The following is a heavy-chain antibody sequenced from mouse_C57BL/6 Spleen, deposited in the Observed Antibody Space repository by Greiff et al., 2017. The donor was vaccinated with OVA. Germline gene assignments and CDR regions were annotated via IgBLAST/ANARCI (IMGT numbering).Heavy chain of an antibody. CDR1: GSTFSYYG. Sequence: EVKLMESGGGLVKPGGSLNLSCAASGSTFSYYGMHWVRQAPEKGLAWVAYISSGSSTIYYADTVKGRFTISRDNAKNTLFLQMTSLRSEDTAMYYCERGVFYGGYYCYFDCWGPGTTLTVSS. CDR3: ERGVFYGGYYCYFDC. D-gene: IGHD2-3*01. J-gene: IGHJ2*01. V-gene: IGHV5-17*01. CDR2: ISSGSSTI.